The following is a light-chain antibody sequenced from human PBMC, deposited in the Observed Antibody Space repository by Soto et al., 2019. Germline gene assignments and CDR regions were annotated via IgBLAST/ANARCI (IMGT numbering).Light chain of an antibody. CDR3: QKYNSFPPT. CDR2: SSS. CDR1: QDISND. J-gene: IGKJ4*01. Sequence: DFQMTHSPSSLSASVGDRVTITCWASQDISNDVAWYQQKPGKPPNLLISSSSTLQSGVPSRFSGTGYGTDFTLTIGNLQPDDVATYYCQKYNSFPPTFGGGTKVEI. V-gene: IGKV1-27*01.